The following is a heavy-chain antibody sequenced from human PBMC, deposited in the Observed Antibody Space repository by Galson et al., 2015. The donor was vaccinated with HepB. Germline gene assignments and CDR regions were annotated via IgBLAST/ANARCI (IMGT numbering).Heavy chain of an antibody. V-gene: IGHV5-10-1*01. CDR2: IDPSDSYT. Sequence: QSGAEVKKPGESLRISCKGSGYSFTSYWISWVRQMPGKGLEWMGRIDPSDSYTNYSPSFQGHVTISADKSISTAYLQWSSLKASDTAMYYCARDLGYSGYDGWAFDIWGQGTMVTVSS. J-gene: IGHJ3*02. CDR1: GYSFTSYW. CDR3: ARDLGYSGYDGWAFDI. D-gene: IGHD5-12*01.